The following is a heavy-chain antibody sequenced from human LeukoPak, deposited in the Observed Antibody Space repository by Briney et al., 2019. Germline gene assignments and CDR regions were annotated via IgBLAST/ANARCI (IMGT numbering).Heavy chain of an antibody. Sequence: GGSLRLSCVASGFTFGSYGMSWVRQAPGKGLEWVSFITPNADRTSYADSVEGRFTISKDNPRNTLYMQMNSLRDEDTALYYCAIMHGYYDGSGYWVQWGQGTLVTVSS. V-gene: IGHV3-23*01. J-gene: IGHJ1*01. CDR3: AIMHGYYDGSGYWVQ. CDR1: GFTFGSYG. D-gene: IGHD3-22*01. CDR2: ITPNADRT.